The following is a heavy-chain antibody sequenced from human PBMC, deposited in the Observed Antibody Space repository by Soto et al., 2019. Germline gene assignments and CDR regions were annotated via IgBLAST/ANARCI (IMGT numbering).Heavy chain of an antibody. D-gene: IGHD2-15*01. J-gene: IGHJ4*02. CDR1: GFTFSSYG. CDR2: ISYDGSNK. CDR3: AKAPSPRVEFDY. Sequence: GGSLRLSCAASGFTFSSYGMHWVRQAPGKGLEWVAVISYDGSNKYYADSVKGRFTISRDNSKNTLYLQMNSLRAEDTAVYYCAKAPSPRVEFDYWGQGTLVTVSS. V-gene: IGHV3-30*18.